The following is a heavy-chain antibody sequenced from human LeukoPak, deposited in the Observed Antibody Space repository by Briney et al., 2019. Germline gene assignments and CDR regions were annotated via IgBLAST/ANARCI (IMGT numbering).Heavy chain of an antibody. Sequence: GGSLRLSCAASGFTFSSYAMSWVRQAPGRGLEWVSAISGSGGSTYYADSVKGRFTISRDNSKNTLYLQMNSLRAEDTAVYYCAKWGFSVTGNWFDPWGQGTLVTVSS. CDR2: ISGSGGST. J-gene: IGHJ5*02. CDR1: GFTFSSYA. D-gene: IGHD2-21*02. V-gene: IGHV3-23*01. CDR3: AKWGFSVTGNWFDP.